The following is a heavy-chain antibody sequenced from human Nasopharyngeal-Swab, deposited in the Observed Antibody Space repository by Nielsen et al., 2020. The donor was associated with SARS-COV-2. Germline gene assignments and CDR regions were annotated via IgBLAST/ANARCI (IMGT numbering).Heavy chain of an antibody. V-gene: IGHV1-18*01. CDR1: GYTFTSYG. CDR3: ARAYSSSWCLDY. Sequence: SVKVSCKASGYTFTSYGISWVRQAPGQGLEWMGWISAYNGNTNYAQKLQGRVTMTTDTSTSTDYMELRSLRSDDTAVYYCARAYSSSWCLDYWGQGTLVTVSS. D-gene: IGHD6-13*01. J-gene: IGHJ4*02. CDR2: ISAYNGNT.